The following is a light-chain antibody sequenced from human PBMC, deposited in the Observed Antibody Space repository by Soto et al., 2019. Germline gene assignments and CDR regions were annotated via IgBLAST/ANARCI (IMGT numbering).Light chain of an antibody. J-gene: IGLJ1*01. V-gene: IGLV1-40*01. Sequence: QPVLTQPPSVSGAPGQRVTISCTGSSSNIGAGYDVHWYQQLPGTAPKLLIYGNNNRPSGVPDRFSGSKSGTSASLAITGLQAEDEADYYCQSYDKSLSGSRSYVFGTGTKLTVL. CDR3: QSYDKSLSGSRSYV. CDR1: SSNIGAGYD. CDR2: GNN.